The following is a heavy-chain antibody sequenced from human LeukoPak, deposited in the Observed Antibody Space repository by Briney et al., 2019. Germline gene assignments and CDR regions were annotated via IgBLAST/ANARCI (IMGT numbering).Heavy chain of an antibody. D-gene: IGHD3-22*01. Sequence: ASVKVSCKASGYTFRDYDINWVRQATGQGLEWMGWMSPNNGGTGYAQKFQGSVTMTRDTSIRTAYMELSSLTSEDTAVYYCARHYDSSAYWYYFDYWGQGTLVTVSS. V-gene: IGHV1-8*01. CDR2: MSPNNGGT. J-gene: IGHJ4*02. CDR1: GYTFRDYD. CDR3: ARHYDSSAYWYYFDY.